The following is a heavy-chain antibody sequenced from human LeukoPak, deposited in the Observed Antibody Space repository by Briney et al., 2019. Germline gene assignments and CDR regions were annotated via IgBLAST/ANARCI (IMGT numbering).Heavy chain of an antibody. CDR3: AKATSNYDYGDYVPFDY. J-gene: IGHJ4*02. V-gene: IGHV3-9*01. Sequence: GGSLRLSCAASGFTFDDYAMHWVRNAPAKGLEWVSGITWNSGSIGYADSVKGRFTISRDNAKNSLYLQVNGLRPEDTALYYCAKATSNYDYGDYVPFDYWGQGTLVTVSS. CDR1: GFTFDDYA. D-gene: IGHD4-17*01. CDR2: ITWNSGSI.